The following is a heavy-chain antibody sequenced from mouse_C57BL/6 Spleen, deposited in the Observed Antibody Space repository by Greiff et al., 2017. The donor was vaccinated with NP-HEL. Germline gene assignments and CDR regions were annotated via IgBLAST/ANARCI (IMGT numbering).Heavy chain of an antibody. CDR2: IHPNSGST. J-gene: IGHJ1*03. CDR3: CLCHYYGGSYDWYFDV. CDR1: GYTFTSYW. D-gene: IGHD1-1*01. Sequence: QVQLQQPGAELVKPGASVKLSCKASGYTFTSYWMHWVKQRPGQGLEWIGMIHPNSGSTNYNEKFKSKATLTVDKSSRTAYMQLSSLTSEGSAVYYCCLCHYYGGSYDWYFDVWGTGTTVTVSS. V-gene: IGHV1-64*01.